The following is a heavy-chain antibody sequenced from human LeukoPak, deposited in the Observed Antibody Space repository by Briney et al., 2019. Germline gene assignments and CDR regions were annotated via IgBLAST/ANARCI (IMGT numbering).Heavy chain of an antibody. D-gene: IGHD3-9*01. Sequence: ASVKVSCKASGGTFSSYAISWVRQAPGQGLEWMGGIIPIFGTANYAQKFQGRVTITTDESTSTAYMELSSLRSEDTAVYYCARDKASFDWSGPSSGGYYFDYWGQGTLVTVSS. V-gene: IGHV1-69*05. CDR3: ARDKASFDWSGPSSGGYYFDY. J-gene: IGHJ4*02. CDR2: IIPIFGTA. CDR1: GGTFSSYA.